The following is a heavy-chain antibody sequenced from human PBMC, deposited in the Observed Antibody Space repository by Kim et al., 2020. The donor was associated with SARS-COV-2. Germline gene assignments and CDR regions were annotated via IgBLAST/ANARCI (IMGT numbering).Heavy chain of an antibody. CDR1: GGSISSSSYY. CDR3: ARHGEELLWFGELSKYYFDY. J-gene: IGHJ4*02. CDR2: IYYSGST. D-gene: IGHD3-10*01. Sequence: SETLSLTCTVSGGSISSSSYYWGWIRQPPGKGLEWIGSIYYSGSTYYNPSLKSRVTISVDTSKNQFSLKLSSVTAADTAVYYCARHGEELLWFGELSKYYFDYWGQGTLVTVSS. V-gene: IGHV4-39*01.